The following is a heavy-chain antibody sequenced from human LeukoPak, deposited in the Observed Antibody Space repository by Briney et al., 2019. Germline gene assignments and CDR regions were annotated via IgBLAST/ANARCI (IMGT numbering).Heavy chain of an antibody. CDR2: IYAGGDT. CDR1: GFTVSNSY. V-gene: IGHV3-66*04. Sequence: PGGSLRLSCAASGFTVSNSYINWVRQAPGKGLEWVSIIYAGGDTYYADSVRGRFIISRDNSENTVYLQMNSLRAEDTAVYFCARPPELAGLYSYYYGVDVWGRGTTVTVSS. J-gene: IGHJ6*02. CDR3: ARPPELAGLYSYYYGVDV. D-gene: IGHD6-19*01.